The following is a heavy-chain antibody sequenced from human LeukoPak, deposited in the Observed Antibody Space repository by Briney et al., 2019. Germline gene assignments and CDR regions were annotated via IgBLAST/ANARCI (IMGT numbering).Heavy chain of an antibody. CDR1: GFIFHDHP. D-gene: IGHD1-26*01. CDR2: ISWNSGSI. CDR3: VKDISQWDLLFGY. J-gene: IGHJ4*02. V-gene: IGHV3-9*01. Sequence: GGSLRLSCAASGFIFHDHPMHWVRQAPGKGLEWVSGISWNSGSIAYADSVKGRFTISRDNAKNSLYLQMNSLRGDDTALYYCVKDISQWDLLFGYWGQGTLVTVSS.